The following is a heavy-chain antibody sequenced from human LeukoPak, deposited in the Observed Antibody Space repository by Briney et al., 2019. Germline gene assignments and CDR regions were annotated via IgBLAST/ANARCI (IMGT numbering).Heavy chain of an antibody. D-gene: IGHD3-22*01. J-gene: IGHJ2*01. Sequence: GRSLRLSCAASGFTFSDRYMDWVRQPAGEWRGWVGRIRNKANSYSTQYSASVKGRFAISRDDSKNSLYLQMNNLQTEDTAVYYCARVPYYDSTPNTWDSDLWGRGTLVTVSS. CDR1: GFTFSDRY. CDR2: IRNKANSYST. V-gene: IGHV3-72*01. CDR3: ARVPYYDSTPNTWDSDL.